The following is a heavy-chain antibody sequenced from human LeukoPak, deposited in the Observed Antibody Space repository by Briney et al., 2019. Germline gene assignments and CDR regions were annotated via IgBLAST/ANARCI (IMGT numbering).Heavy chain of an antibody. J-gene: IGHJ4*02. CDR2: ISTYDNNT. V-gene: IGHV1-18*01. Sequence: GASVKVSCKASGYTFTNYGISWVRQAPGQGLEWMGWISTYDNNTDYAQRLQGRVTMTTDTSTSTAYMELRSLRSDDTAVYYCARGDGDYGYWGQGTLVTVSS. CDR3: ARGDGDYGY. CDR1: GYTFTNYG. D-gene: IGHD4-17*01.